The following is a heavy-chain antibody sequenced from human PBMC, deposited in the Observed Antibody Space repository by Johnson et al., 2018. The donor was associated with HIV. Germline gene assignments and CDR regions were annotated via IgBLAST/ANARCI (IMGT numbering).Heavy chain of an antibody. CDR3: ARKQWLEIPSDAFDI. D-gene: IGHD6-19*01. J-gene: IGHJ3*02. Sequence: VQLVESGGGLIQPGGSLRLSCAASGFTVSSNYMSWVRQAPGKGLEWVSGINWNGGSIGYADSVKGRFTISRDNAKNSLYLQMNSLSAEDTAVYYCARKQWLEIPSDAFDIWGQGTMVTVSS. CDR2: INWNGGSI. V-gene: IGHV3-20*04. CDR1: GFTVSSNY.